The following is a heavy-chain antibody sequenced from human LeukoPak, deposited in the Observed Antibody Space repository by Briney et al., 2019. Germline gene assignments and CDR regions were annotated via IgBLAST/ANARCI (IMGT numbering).Heavy chain of an antibody. V-gene: IGHV3-23*01. CDR2: ISGSGGST. CDR1: GFTFSSYG. J-gene: IGHJ4*02. D-gene: IGHD7-27*01. CDR3: AKDTGARVAYYFDY. Sequence: GGSLRLSCAASGFTFSSYGMSWVRQAPGKGLEWVSAISGSGGSTYYADSVKGRFTISRDNSKNTLYLQMNSLRAEDTAVYYCAKDTGARVAYYFDYWGQGTLVTVSS.